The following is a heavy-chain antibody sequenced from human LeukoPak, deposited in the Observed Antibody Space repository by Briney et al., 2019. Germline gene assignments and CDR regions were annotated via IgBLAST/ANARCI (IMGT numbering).Heavy chain of an antibody. D-gene: IGHD3-22*01. CDR3: ARHAFHNDNSDYYFAH. CDR1: GYSFTNYW. Sequence: GESLKISCKGSGYSFTNYWIGWVRQMPGKGLEWVGLIYPGESDIRYSPSFQGQVTISADKSIGTAYLQWSSLKASDTAMYYCARHAFHNDNSDYYFAHWGQGTLVTVSS. J-gene: IGHJ4*02. V-gene: IGHV5-51*01. CDR2: IYPGESDI.